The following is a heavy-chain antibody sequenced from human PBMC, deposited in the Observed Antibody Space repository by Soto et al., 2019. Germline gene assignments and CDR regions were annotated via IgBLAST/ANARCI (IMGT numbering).Heavy chain of an antibody. CDR3: AKEIVAGAYVETFAFDF. CDR1: GFTFSSYA. Sequence: EVQLLESGGDLVQPGGSLRLSCAASGFTFSSYAMGWVRQAPGTSLEWVSVIDGSGGDRSLADSVKGRFTISRDNSKNTLYLQMDRLRVEDTARYFCAKEIVAGAYVETFAFDFWGQGTPVSVSS. V-gene: IGHV3-23*01. CDR2: IDGSGGDR. D-gene: IGHD3-22*01. J-gene: IGHJ4*02.